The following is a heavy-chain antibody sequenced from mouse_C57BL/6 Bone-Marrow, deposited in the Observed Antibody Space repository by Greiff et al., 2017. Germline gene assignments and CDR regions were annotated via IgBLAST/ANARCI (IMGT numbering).Heavy chain of an antibody. CDR1: GFTFTDYY. CDR2: IRHKANGYTT. J-gene: IGHJ4*01. Sequence: EVKLMESGGGLVQPGGSLSLSCAASGFTFTDYYMSWVRQPPGKALEWLGFIRHKANGYTTEYSASVKGRFTISRANSPSILYLQMHALGAEDSATYYCARYAYDYWGQGTSVTVSS. V-gene: IGHV7-3*01. CDR3: ARYAYDY.